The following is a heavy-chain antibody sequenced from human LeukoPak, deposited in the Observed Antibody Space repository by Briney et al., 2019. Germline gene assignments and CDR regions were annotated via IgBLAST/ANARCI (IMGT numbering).Heavy chain of an antibody. CDR2: IYPGNSET. CDR1: GYTFTNYW. CDR3: ARGDSSTWYEF. D-gene: IGHD6-13*01. Sequence: GESLKISCKASGYTFTNYWIAWVRQMSGEGLEWMALIYPGNSETRYSPSFQGQVTVSADKSINTAYLQWTSLKASDTAMYYCARGDSSTWYEFWGQGTLVTVSS. J-gene: IGHJ5*01. V-gene: IGHV5-51*01.